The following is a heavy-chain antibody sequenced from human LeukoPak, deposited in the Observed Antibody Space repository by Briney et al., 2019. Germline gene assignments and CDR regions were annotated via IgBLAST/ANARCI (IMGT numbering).Heavy chain of an antibody. CDR1: GFTFSSYW. D-gene: IGHD3-10*01. CDR2: IKQDGSEK. CDR3: ARVSYYYGSGSDYYGMDV. J-gene: IGHJ6*02. V-gene: IGHV3-7*03. Sequence: GGSLRLSCAASGFTFSSYWMSWVRQAPGKGLEWVANIKQDGSEKYYVDSVKGRFTISRDNAKNSLYLQMNSLRAEDTALYHCARVSYYYGSGSDYYGMDVWGQGTTVTVSS.